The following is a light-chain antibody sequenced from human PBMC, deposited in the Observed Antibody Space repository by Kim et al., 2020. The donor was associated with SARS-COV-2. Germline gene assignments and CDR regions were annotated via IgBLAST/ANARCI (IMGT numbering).Light chain of an antibody. Sequence: GSPGERATLSRRASHSFSSNLAWYQQKPGQAPRLLIYDAFTRATGIPARFSGSGSGTDFTLTISSLQSEDFAVYYCQQYNNWPPYTFGQGTKLEI. CDR2: DAF. J-gene: IGKJ2*01. CDR3: QQYNNWPPYT. V-gene: IGKV3-15*01. CDR1: HSFSSN.